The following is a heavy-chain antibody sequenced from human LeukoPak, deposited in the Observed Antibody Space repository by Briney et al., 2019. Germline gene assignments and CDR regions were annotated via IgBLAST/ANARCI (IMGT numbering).Heavy chain of an antibody. CDR2: ARGDGTEQ. CDR3: ATGSGYYYDH. Sequence: GGSLRLSCAASGFNFITYGMHWVRQAPGKGLEWVAAARGDGTEQYYADSVRGRFTISKDISKNTLFVQMNSLGPDDTAVYYCATGSGYYYDHWGQGTLVTVSS. D-gene: IGHD3-22*01. V-gene: IGHV3-30*02. J-gene: IGHJ4*02. CDR1: GFNFITYG.